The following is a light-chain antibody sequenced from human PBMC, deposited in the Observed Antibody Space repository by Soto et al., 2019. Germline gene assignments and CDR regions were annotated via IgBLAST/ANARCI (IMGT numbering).Light chain of an antibody. J-gene: IGKJ1*01. CDR1: QNVSNNY. Sequence: IVLTQSPGILSLSPGERATLSCRASQNVSNNYLAWYQQRPGQIPRLLIYSASSRAAGIPDRFSGSGSGTDFTLTITRLEPDDFGVYYCQQYNNWWTFGQGTKVDIK. CDR2: SAS. V-gene: IGKV3-20*01. CDR3: QQYNNWWT.